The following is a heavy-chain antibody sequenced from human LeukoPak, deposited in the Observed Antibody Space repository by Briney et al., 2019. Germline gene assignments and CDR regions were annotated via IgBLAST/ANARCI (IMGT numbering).Heavy chain of an antibody. CDR1: EFTFSSHW. CDR2: ITNDGRST. CDR3: ARGLLGSSTTSDH. V-gene: IGHV3-74*01. J-gene: IGHJ4*02. D-gene: IGHD1-26*01. Sequence: PGRSLRLSCAASEFTFSSHWMHWVRQAPGKGLVWVSRITNDGRSTSYADAVKGRFTMSRDNAKNTLSLQMNSLRAEDTAVYYCARGLLGSSTTSDHWGQGTLVIVSS.